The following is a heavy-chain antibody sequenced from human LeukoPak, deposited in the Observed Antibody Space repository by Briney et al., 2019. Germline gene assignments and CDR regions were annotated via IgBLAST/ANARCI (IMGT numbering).Heavy chain of an antibody. D-gene: IGHD6-13*01. CDR2: INPSGGST. CDR1: GYTSTSYY. V-gene: IGHV1-46*01. CDR3: ARGLLYSSSWYPNWFDP. J-gene: IGHJ5*02. Sequence: AASVKVSCKASGYTSTSYYMHWVRQAPGQGLEWMGIINPSGGSTSCAQKFQGRVAMTRDMSTSTVYMELSSLRSEDTAVYYCARGLLYSSSWYPNWFDPWGQGTLVTVSS.